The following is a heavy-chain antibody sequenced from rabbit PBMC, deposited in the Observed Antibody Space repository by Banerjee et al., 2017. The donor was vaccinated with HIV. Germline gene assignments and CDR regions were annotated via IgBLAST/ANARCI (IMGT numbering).Heavy chain of an antibody. Sequence: QEPLVEYGGDLVQPEGSLTLTCKASGFSFSNKAVMCWVRQAPGKGLEWISCIAGSSSDFTYSATWAKGRFTCSKTSSTTVTLQMTSLTGVDTATYFCARDTATGEFALWGQGTLVTVS. CDR2: IAGSSSDFT. V-gene: IGHV1S45*01. CDR1: GFSFSNKAV. D-gene: IGHD3-3*01. CDR3: ARDTATGEFAL. J-gene: IGHJ3*01.